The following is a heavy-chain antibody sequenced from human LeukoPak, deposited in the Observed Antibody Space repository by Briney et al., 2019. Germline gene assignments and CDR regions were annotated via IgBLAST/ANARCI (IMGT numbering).Heavy chain of an antibody. Sequence: SETLSLTCTVSGGSITSGGHYWSWVRQPPGKGLEWIGHIFYSGTTLYNPTPKTRLTISEDTSNNQFSLRLTSLTAADTAVYYCARGRGYGYGIDYWGQGTLVTVSS. CDR2: IFYSGTT. V-gene: IGHV4-30-4*08. D-gene: IGHD5-18*01. CDR1: GGSITSGGHY. J-gene: IGHJ4*02. CDR3: ARGRGYGYGIDY.